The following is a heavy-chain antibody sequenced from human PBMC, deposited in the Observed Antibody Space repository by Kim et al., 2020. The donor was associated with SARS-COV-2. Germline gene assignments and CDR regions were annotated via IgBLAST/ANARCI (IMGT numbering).Heavy chain of an antibody. Sequence: GGSLRLSCAASGFTFSSYSMNWVRQAPGKGLEWVSYISSSSSTIYYADSVKGRFTISRDNAKNSLYLQMNSLRDEDTAVYYCARDRSPYYDFWSGYTWRKLDAFDIWGQGTMVTVSS. CDR3: ARDRSPYYDFWSGYTWRKLDAFDI. CDR2: ISSSSSTI. CDR1: GFTFSSYS. V-gene: IGHV3-48*02. J-gene: IGHJ3*02. D-gene: IGHD3-3*01.